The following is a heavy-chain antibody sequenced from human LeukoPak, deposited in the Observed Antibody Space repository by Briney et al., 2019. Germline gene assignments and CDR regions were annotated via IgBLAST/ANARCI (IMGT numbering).Heavy chain of an antibody. V-gene: IGHV3-53*01. CDR1: GFTVSSNY. J-gene: IGHJ5*02. CDR2: IYSGGST. Sequence: PGGSLRLSCAASGFTVSSNYMSWVRQAPGKGLEWVSVIYSGGSTYYADSVKGRFTISRDNSKNTLYLQMNSLRAEDTAVYYCARVVVVVAATGSWFDPWGQGTLVTVSS. D-gene: IGHD2-15*01. CDR3: ARVVVVVAATGSWFDP.